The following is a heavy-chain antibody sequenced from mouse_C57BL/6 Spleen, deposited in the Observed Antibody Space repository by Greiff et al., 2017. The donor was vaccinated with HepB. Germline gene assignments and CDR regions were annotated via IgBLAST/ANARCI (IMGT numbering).Heavy chain of an antibody. CDR1: GYTFTSYG. V-gene: IGHV1-81*01. J-gene: IGHJ2*01. CDR3: ALGGNYFDY. Sequence: QVQLQQSGAELARPGASVKLSCKASGYTFTSYGISWVKQRTGQGLEWIGEIYPRSGNTYYNEKFKGKATLTADKSSSTAYMELRSLTSEDSAVYFCALGGNYFDYWGQGTTLTVSS. CDR2: IYPRSGNT.